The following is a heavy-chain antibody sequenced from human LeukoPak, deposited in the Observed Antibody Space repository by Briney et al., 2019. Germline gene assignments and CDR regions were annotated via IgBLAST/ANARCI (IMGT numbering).Heavy chain of an antibody. CDR3: ARHKYSSSWSFDY. Sequence: SETLSLTCSVSGGSINNYYWSWIRQPAGKGLEWIGRIYSSGSTNYNPSLKSRVTMSVDTSKNQFSLKLSSVTAADTAVYYCARHKYSSSWSFDYWGQGTLVTVSS. D-gene: IGHD6-13*01. CDR2: IYSSGST. CDR1: GGSINNYY. J-gene: IGHJ4*02. V-gene: IGHV4-4*07.